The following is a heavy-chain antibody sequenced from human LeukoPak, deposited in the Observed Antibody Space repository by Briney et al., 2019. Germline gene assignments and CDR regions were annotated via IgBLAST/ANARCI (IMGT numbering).Heavy chain of an antibody. Sequence: GGSLRLSCAASGFTFSSYAMSWVRQAPGKGLEWVSAISGSGGSTYYADSVKGRFTISRDNSKNTLYLQMNSLRAEDTAVYYRAKDSYYDYVWGSYRYTNQFDYWGQGTLVTVSS. V-gene: IGHV3-23*01. CDR3: AKDSYYDYVWGSYRYTNQFDY. CDR2: ISGSGGST. CDR1: GFTFSSYA. D-gene: IGHD3-16*02. J-gene: IGHJ4*02.